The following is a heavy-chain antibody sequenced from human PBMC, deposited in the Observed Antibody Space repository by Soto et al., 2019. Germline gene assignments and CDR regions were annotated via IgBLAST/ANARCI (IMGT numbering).Heavy chain of an antibody. CDR3: ARVEHIVVVTAIDY. CDR2: ISAYNGNT. Sequence: ASVKVSCKASGYTFTGYGISWVRQAPGQGLEWMGWISAYNGNTNYAQKLQGRVTMTTDTSTSTAYMELRSLRSDDTAVYYCARVEHIVVVTAIDYWGQGTLVTVSS. CDR1: GYTFTGYG. D-gene: IGHD2-21*02. V-gene: IGHV1-18*01. J-gene: IGHJ4*02.